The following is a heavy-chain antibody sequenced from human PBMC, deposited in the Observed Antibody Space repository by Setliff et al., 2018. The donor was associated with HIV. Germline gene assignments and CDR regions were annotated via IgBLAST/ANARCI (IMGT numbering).Heavy chain of an antibody. V-gene: IGHV3-15*01. J-gene: IGHJ5*02. CDR3: TAALQQQVVRWFDP. CDR2: IKSKSEGGTA. D-gene: IGHD6-13*01. CDR1: GFTFSNAW. Sequence: PGGSLRLSCVASGFTFSNAWMNWVRQTPGKGLEWVGRIKSKSEGGTAEYAAPVKDRFTISRDDSKNTLYLQMNSLKTEDTAVYYCTAALQQQVVRWFDPWGQGTLVTVSS.